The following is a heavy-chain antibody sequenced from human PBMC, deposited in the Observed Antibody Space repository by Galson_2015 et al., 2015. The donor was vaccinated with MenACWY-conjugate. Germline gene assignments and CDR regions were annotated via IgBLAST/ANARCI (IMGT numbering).Heavy chain of an antibody. CDR2: INPNSGGT. CDR1: GYSFTGYY. Sequence: SVKVSCKASGYSFTGYYLHWARQAPGQGFEWMGWINPNSGGTNYAQMFQGWVTMTRDTSISTAYMELSRLRSDDTAVYYCARSSIDSGSYAFDIWGQGTTVAVSS. J-gene: IGHJ3*02. CDR3: ARSSIDSGSYAFDI. V-gene: IGHV1-2*04. D-gene: IGHD3-10*01.